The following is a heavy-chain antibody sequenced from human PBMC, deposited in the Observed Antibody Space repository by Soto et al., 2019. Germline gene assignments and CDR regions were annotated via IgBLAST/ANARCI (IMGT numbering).Heavy chain of an antibody. CDR3: ARQIYDSDTGPNFQYYFDS. CDR2: IDPSDSQT. V-gene: IGHV5-10-1*01. J-gene: IGHJ4*02. Sequence: PGESLKISCKGSGYSFAVYWITWVRQKPGKGLEWMGRIDPSDSQTYYSPSFRGHVTIPVTKSITTVFLQWSSLRASDTAMYYCARQIYDSDTGPNFQYYFDSWGQGTPVTVSS. D-gene: IGHD3-22*01. CDR1: GYSFAVYW.